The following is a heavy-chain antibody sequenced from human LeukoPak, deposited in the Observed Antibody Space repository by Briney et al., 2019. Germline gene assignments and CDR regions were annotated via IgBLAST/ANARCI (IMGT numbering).Heavy chain of an antibody. V-gene: IGHV3-21*01. CDR1: GFTFSSYS. J-gene: IGHJ4*02. Sequence: GGSLRLSCAASGFTFSSYSINWVRQAPGKGLEWVSSISSSSSYIYYADSVKGRFTISRDNAKNSPYLQMNSLRAEDTAVYYCARDQPDYYDSSGYYSFSFDYWGQGTLVTVSS. CDR3: ARDQPDYYDSSGYYSFSFDY. D-gene: IGHD3-22*01. CDR2: ISSSSSYI.